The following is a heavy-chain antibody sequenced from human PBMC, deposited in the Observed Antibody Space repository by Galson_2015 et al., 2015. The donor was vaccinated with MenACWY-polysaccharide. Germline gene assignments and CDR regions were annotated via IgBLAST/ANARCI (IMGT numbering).Heavy chain of an antibody. CDR1: GFTFSSYD. J-gene: IGHJ4*02. D-gene: IGHD6-19*01. CDR3: VRDSRGGIGCHY. CDR2: IGTAGDT. V-gene: IGHV3-13*04. Sequence: SLRLSCAASGFTFSSYDMHWVRQPTGKGLEWVSLIGTAGDTYYPGSVKGRFTISRENAKNSLYLQMNSLRAGDTAIYYCVRDSRGGIGCHYWGQGTLVTVSS.